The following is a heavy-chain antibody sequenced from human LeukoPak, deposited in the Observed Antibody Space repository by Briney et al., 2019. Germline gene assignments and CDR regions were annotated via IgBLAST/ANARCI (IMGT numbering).Heavy chain of an antibody. CDR2: IYYSGST. CDR1: GGSISSSSYY. Sequence: PSETLSLTCTVSGGSISSSSYYWVWIRQPPGKGLEWIGSIYYSGSTYYNPSLKSRVTISVDTSKNQFSLKLSSVTAADTAVYYCARRGQQHSGYYFDYWGQGTLVTVSS. V-gene: IGHV4-39*07. D-gene: IGHD6-13*01. J-gene: IGHJ4*02. CDR3: ARRGQQHSGYYFDY.